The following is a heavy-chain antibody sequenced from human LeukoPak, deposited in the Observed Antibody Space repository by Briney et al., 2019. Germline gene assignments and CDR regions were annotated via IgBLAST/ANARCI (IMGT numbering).Heavy chain of an antibody. CDR2: INHSGST. J-gene: IGHJ5*02. D-gene: IGHD6-13*01. V-gene: IGHV4-34*01. CDR3: ARGPYSSSWDPEWFDP. Sequence: SETLSLTCAVYGGSFSGYYWSWLRQPPGKGLEWIGEINHSGSTNYNPSLKSRVTISVDTSKNQFSLKLSSVTAADTAVYYCARGPYSSSWDPEWFDPWGQGTLVTVSS. CDR1: GGSFSGYY.